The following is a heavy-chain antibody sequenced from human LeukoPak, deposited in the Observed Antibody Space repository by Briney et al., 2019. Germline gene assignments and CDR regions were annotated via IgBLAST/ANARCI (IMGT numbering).Heavy chain of an antibody. Sequence: KSSETLSLTCTVSGGSISSYYWSWIRQPAGKGLEWIGRIYTSGSTNYNPSLKSRVTTSVDTSKHQFPLKLSSVTAADTAVYYCATGSGSSGYYFGKYYFDYWGQGTLVTVSS. CDR1: GGSISSYY. D-gene: IGHD3-22*01. CDR3: ATGSGSSGYYFGKYYFDY. V-gene: IGHV4-4*07. J-gene: IGHJ4*02. CDR2: IYTSGST.